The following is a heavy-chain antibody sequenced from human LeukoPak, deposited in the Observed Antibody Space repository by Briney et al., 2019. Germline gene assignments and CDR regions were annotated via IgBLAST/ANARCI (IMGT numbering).Heavy chain of an antibody. Sequence: SGGSLRLSCAASGFTFSTYSMNWVRQAPGKGLEWVSYISRSSSIIYYADSMKGRFTISRDNAKNSLYLQTNSLRDEDTAVYYCARAAYDSSGYYSHAFDIWGQGTMVTVSS. CDR2: ISRSSSII. CDR1: GFTFSTYS. CDR3: ARAAYDSSGYYSHAFDI. J-gene: IGHJ3*02. D-gene: IGHD3-22*01. V-gene: IGHV3-48*02.